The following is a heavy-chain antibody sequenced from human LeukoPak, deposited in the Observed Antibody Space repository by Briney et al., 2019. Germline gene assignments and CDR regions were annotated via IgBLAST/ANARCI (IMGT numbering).Heavy chain of an antibody. D-gene: IGHD3-10*01. V-gene: IGHV1-18*04. J-gene: IGHJ4*02. CDR3: ARDRYGTGSYDY. CDR2: SSDYNGHK. Sequence: AASVTVSYTASGYTFTGYGISWVRQAPGQGLAWMGWSSDYNGHKNYAQRLQGRVTMTTDTSTNIAYIELRSLIPDDTAVYYCARDRYGTGSYDYWGQGTRVAVSS. CDR1: GYTFTGYG.